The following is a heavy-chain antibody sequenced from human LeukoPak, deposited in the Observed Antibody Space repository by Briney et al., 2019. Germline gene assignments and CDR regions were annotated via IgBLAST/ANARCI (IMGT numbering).Heavy chain of an antibody. J-gene: IGHJ4*02. V-gene: IGHV3-23*01. CDR3: AMTGSGQRSFDY. D-gene: IGHD2-15*01. CDR2: ISGSGGST. Sequence: GGSLRLSCAASGFTFSSYAMSWVRQAPGKGLEWVSAISGSGGSTYYADSVKGRFTISRDNSKNTLYLQMNSLRAEDTAVYYCAMTGSGQRSFDYWGQGTLVTVSS. CDR1: GFTFSSYA.